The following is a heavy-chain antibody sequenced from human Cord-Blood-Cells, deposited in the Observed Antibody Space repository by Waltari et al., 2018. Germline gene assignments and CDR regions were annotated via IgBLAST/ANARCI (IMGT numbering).Heavy chain of an antibody. D-gene: IGHD2-21*01. CDR3: ARGPPLWGSDY. CDR2: MNPNRGNT. V-gene: IGHV1-8*01. Sequence: QVQLVQSGAEVKKPGASVKVSCKASGYTFTSYDINWVRQATGQGLAWMGWMNPNRGNTCYAHKFQGRVTMTRNTSIITAYMGLSSLRSEDTAVYYCARGPPLWGSDYWGQVTLVTVSS. CDR1: GYTFTSYD. J-gene: IGHJ4*02.